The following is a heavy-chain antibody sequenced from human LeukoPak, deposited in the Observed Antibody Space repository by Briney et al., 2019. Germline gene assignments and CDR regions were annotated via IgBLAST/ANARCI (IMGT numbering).Heavy chain of an antibody. J-gene: IGHJ4*02. V-gene: IGHV3-30*02. CDR3: AKDMRHTDY. CDR2: IRYDGSNK. CDR1: GFTFSDYY. D-gene: IGHD2-21*01. Sequence: GGSLRLSCAASGFTFSDYYMSWIRQAPGKGLEWVAFIRYDGSNKYYADSVKGRFTISRDNSKNTLYLQMNSLRAEDTAVYYCAKDMRHTDYWGQGTLVTVSS.